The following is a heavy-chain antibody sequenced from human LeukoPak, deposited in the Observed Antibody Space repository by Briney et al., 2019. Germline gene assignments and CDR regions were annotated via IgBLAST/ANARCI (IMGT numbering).Heavy chain of an antibody. CDR2: IYYSGST. D-gene: IGHD6-19*01. Sequence: SETLSLTCTVSGGSISSYYWSWIRQPPGKGLEWIGYIYYSGSTNYNPSLKSRVTISVDTSKNQFSLKLSSVTGADTAVYYCAATDSSGWYRELDYWGQGTLVTVSS. J-gene: IGHJ4*02. V-gene: IGHV4-59*01. CDR1: GGSISSYY. CDR3: AATDSSGWYRELDY.